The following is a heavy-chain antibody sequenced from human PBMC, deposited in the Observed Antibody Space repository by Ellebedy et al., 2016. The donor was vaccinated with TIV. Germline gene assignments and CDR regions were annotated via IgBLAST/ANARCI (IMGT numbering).Heavy chain of an antibody. Sequence: ASVKVSCKVSGYTLTELSMHWVRQAPGKGLEWMGGFDPEDGETIYAQKFQGRVTMTRDTSTTTAYMELRGLTSDDTAVYYCVSEREPLRSVVTFSYWGQGTLVTVSS. CDR1: GYTLTELS. CDR3: VSEREPLRSVVTFSY. J-gene: IGHJ4*02. V-gene: IGHV1-24*01. D-gene: IGHD3-22*01. CDR2: FDPEDGET.